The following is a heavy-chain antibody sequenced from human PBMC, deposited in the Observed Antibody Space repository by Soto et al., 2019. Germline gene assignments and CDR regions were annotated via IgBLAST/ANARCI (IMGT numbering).Heavy chain of an antibody. D-gene: IGHD5-18*01. Sequence: SETLSLTCTVSGGSISSGGYYWSWIRQHPGKGLEWIGYIYYSGSTYYNPSLKSRVTISVDTSKNQFSLKLSSVTAEDTAVYYCARHGYSYGGGYFDYWGQGTLVTVSS. CDR3: ARHGYSYGGGYFDY. CDR1: GGSISSGGYY. J-gene: IGHJ4*02. CDR2: IYYSGST. V-gene: IGHV4-31*03.